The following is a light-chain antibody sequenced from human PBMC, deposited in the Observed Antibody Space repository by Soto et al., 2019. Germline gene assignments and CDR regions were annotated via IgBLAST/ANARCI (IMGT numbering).Light chain of an antibody. CDR1: QTIATN. J-gene: IGKJ1*01. CDR3: QQYYGWPTLT. CDR2: GAS. Sequence: QMTQSPSTLSASAGDRVTITCRASQTIATNLAWYQQKPGQAPTLLISGASTLHAGIPARFSGNGSGTEFTLTITSLRPEDSATYYCQQYYGWPTLTFGQGTKVDIK. V-gene: IGKV1-5*03.